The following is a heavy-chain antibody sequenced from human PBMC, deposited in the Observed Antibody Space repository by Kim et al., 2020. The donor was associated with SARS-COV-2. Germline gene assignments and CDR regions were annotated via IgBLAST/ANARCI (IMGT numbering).Heavy chain of an antibody. D-gene: IGHD6-19*01. J-gene: IGHJ3*02. V-gene: IGHV3-15*01. CDR1: GFTFSNAW. CDR2: IKSKTDGGTT. Sequence: GGSLRLSCAASGFTFSNAWMSWVRQAPGKGLEWVGRIKSKTDGGTTDYAAPVKGRFTISRDDSKNTLYLQMNSLKTEDTAVYYCTTGSFIAVAGTDDAFDIWGQGTMVTVSS. CDR3: TTGSFIAVAGTDDAFDI.